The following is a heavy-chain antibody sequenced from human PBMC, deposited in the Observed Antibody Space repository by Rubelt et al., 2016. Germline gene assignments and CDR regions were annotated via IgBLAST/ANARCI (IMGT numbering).Heavy chain of an antibody. V-gene: IGHV1-18*01. Sequence: QIQLVQSGPEVEKPGASVKVSCKASGYTFISYGISWIRQAPGQGLEWMGWISAYDGNTNYAQKFQGRGTITRDTSAGTAYMELSSLRSEDTAVYYCARVIWGSGWSNNWFDPWGQGTLVTVSS. J-gene: IGHJ5*02. D-gene: IGHD6-19*01. CDR1: GYTFISYG. CDR3: ARVIWGSGWSNNWFDP. CDR2: ISAYDGNT.